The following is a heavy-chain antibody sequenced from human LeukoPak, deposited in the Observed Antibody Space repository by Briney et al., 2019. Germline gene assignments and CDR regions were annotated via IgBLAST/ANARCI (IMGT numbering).Heavy chain of an antibody. D-gene: IGHD6-19*01. J-gene: IGHJ4*02. CDR2: IYYSGST. Sequence: PSETLSLTCTVSGGSISSYYWSWIRQPPGKGLEWIGYIYYSGSTNYNPSLKSRVTISVDTSKNQFSLKLSSVTAADTAVYYCARATYSSGWYEDYWGQGTLVTVSS. V-gene: IGHV4-59*01. CDR1: GGSISSYY. CDR3: ARATYSSGWYEDY.